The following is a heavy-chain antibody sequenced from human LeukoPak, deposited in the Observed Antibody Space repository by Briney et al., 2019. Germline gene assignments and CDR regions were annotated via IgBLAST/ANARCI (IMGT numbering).Heavy chain of an antibody. V-gene: IGHV3-7*01. CDR2: IKQDGSEK. Sequence: EGSLRLSCAASGFTFSNYWMNWVRQAPGKGLEWVANIKQDGSEKYYVDSVEGRFTVSRDNTKNSLYLQMNSLRAEDTALYYCASQGSGYDSPIDSWGQGTLVTVSS. CDR1: GFTFSNYW. CDR3: ASQGSGYDSPIDS. D-gene: IGHD5-12*01. J-gene: IGHJ4*02.